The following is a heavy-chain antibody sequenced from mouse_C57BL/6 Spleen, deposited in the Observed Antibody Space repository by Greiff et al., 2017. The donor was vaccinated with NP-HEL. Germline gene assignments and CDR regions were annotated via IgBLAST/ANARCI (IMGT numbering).Heavy chain of an antibody. J-gene: IGHJ3*01. D-gene: IGHD1-2*01. CDR1: GYTFTSYW. V-gene: IGHV1-50*01. Sequence: VQLQQPGAELVKPGASVKLSCKASGYTFTSYWMQWVKQRPGQGLEWIGEIDPSDGYTNYNQKFKGKATLTVDTSSSTAYMQLSSLTSEDSAVYYCARGTTASREFAYWGQGTLVTVSA. CDR3: ARGTTASREFAY. CDR2: IDPSDGYT.